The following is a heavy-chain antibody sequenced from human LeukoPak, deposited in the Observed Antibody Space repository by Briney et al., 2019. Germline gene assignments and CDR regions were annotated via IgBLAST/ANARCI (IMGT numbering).Heavy chain of an antibody. CDR1: GGSFSDYY. CDR2: INPRGST. J-gene: IGHJ4*02. V-gene: IGHV4-34*01. D-gene: IGHD3-3*01. Sequence: SETLSLTCAVYGGSFSDYYWSLIRQPPGEGLEWIGEINPRGSTNYNPSLNSRLSISVDTYKNQFSLKLTSVTAADTAVYYCARVTLGFLEPFDYWGQGTLVTVSS. CDR3: ARVTLGFLEPFDY.